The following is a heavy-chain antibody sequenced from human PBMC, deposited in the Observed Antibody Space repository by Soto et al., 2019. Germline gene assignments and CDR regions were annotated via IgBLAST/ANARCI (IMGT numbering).Heavy chain of an antibody. CDR1: GYTFTSYA. V-gene: IGHV1-3*01. CDR3: ARGRVVMYYFDY. D-gene: IGHD3-3*01. J-gene: IGHJ4*02. Sequence: ASVKVSCKASGYTFTSYAMHWVRQAPGQRLEWMGWINAGNGNTKYSQKFQGRVTMTRDTSTSTVYMELSSLRSEDTAVYYCARGRVVMYYFDYWGQGTLVTAPQ. CDR2: INAGNGNT.